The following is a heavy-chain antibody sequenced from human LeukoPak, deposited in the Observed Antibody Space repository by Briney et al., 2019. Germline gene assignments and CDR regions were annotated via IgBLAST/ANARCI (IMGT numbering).Heavy chain of an antibody. CDR1: GFTFNRNA. D-gene: IGHD3-22*01. CDR3: AKDIPNYYDSSGHYGVHDY. V-gene: IGHV3-23*01. CDR2: IGGSGDKT. Sequence: GGSLRLSCAASGFTFNRNAISWVRQAPGKGLEWVSTIGGSGDKTFYADSVKGRFTISRDNSKNTLYLQMNSLRAEDTAVYYCAKDIPNYYDSSGHYGVHDYWGQGTLVTVSS. J-gene: IGHJ4*02.